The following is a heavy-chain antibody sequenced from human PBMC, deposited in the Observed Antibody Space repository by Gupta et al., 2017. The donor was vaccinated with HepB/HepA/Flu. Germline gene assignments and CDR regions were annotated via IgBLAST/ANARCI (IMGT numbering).Heavy chain of an antibody. D-gene: IGHD2-2*01. CDR2: IIPIFGTA. V-gene: IGHV1-69*06. J-gene: IGHJ4*02. Sequence: QVQLVQSGAEVKKPGSSVKVSCKASGGTFSSYAISWVRQAPGQGLEWMGGIIPIFGTANYAQKFQGRVTITADKSTSTAYMELSSLRSEDTAVYYCARDPQYCSSTSCYWEDDDYWGQGTRVTVSS. CDR1: GGTFSSYA. CDR3: ARDPQYCSSTSCYWEDDDY.